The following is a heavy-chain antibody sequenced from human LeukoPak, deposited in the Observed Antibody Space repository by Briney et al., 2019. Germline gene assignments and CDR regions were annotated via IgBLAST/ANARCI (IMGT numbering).Heavy chain of an antibody. J-gene: IGHJ3*02. D-gene: IGHD2-2*01. V-gene: IGHV3-21*01. CDR3: ARTSLPANDAFDI. Sequence: PGGSLRLSCAASGFSFSTYTMNWVRQAPGMGLEWVSFISSSSTFIYYADSVKGRFTISRDNAKNSVYLQMNSLRAEDTAVYHCARTSLPANDAFDIWGQGTMVTVSS. CDR1: GFSFSTYT. CDR2: ISSSSTFI.